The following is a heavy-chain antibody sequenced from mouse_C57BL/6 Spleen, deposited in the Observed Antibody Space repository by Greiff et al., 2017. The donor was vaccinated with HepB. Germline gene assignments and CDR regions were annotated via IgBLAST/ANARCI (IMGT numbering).Heavy chain of an antibody. Sequence: VQLKESGAELARPGASVKMSCKASGYTFTSYTMHWVKQRPGQGLEWIGYINPSSGYTKYNQKFKDKATLTADKSSSTAYMQLSSLTSEDSAVYYCARFTTVVAYYFDYWGQGTTLTVSS. CDR2: INPSSGYT. CDR3: ARFTTVVAYYFDY. CDR1: GYTFTSYT. J-gene: IGHJ2*01. D-gene: IGHD1-1*01. V-gene: IGHV1-4*01.